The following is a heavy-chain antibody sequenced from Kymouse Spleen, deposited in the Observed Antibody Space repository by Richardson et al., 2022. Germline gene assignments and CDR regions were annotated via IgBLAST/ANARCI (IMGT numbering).Heavy chain of an antibody. V-gene: IGHV4-4*02. Sequence: QVQLQESGPGLVKPSGTLSLTCAVSGGSISSSNWWSWVRQPPGKGLEWIGEIYHSGSTNYNPSLKSRVTISVDKSKNQFSLKLSSVTAADTAVYYCARDCTMVRGVITHYYGMDVWGQGTTVTVSS. J-gene: IGHJ6*02. CDR1: GGSISSSNW. CDR2: IYHSGST. CDR3: ARDCTMVRGVITHYYGMDV. D-gene: IGHD3-10*01.